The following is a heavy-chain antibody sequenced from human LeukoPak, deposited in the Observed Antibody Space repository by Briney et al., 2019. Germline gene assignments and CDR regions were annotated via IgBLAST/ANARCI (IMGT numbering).Heavy chain of an antibody. Sequence: KPSETLSLTCTVSGGSISSYYWSWIRQPPGKGLEWIGYIYYSGSTNYNPSLKSRVTISVDTSKNQFSLKLSSVTAADTAVYYCARWYSSGWAFDYWGQGTLVTVSS. J-gene: IGHJ4*02. V-gene: IGHV4-59*08. CDR2: IYYSGST. CDR1: GGSISSYY. D-gene: IGHD6-19*01. CDR3: ARWYSSGWAFDY.